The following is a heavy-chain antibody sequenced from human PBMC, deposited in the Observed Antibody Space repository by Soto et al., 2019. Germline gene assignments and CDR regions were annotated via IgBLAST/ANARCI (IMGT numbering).Heavy chain of an antibody. CDR2: ISGSGGST. CDR1: WVTFISFA. CDR3: AKDLLIAAAGTVYYYGMDV. Sequence: GGSLRLSWTAAWVTFISFAMSCVRQTKGKGLEWVSAISGSGGSTYYADSVKGRFTISRDNSKNTLYLQMNSLRAEDTAVYYCAKDLLIAAAGTVYYYGMDVWGQGTTVTVSS. D-gene: IGHD6-13*01. V-gene: IGHV3-23*01. J-gene: IGHJ6*02.